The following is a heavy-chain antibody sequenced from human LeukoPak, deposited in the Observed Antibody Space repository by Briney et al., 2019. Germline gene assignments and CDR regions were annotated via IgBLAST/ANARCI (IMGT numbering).Heavy chain of an antibody. Sequence: GASVKLSCKASGYTFTTYAISWLREAPGQGLEWLGWISAYNGNINYAQNFQGRVTMTTDTSPSTAYMELRSLRSDDTAVYYCARGRYCSSSRCSPSFFFDFWGQGTLVTVSS. CDR3: ARGRYCSSSRCSPSFFFDF. V-gene: IGHV1-18*01. J-gene: IGHJ4*02. D-gene: IGHD2-2*01. CDR1: GYTFTTYA. CDR2: ISAYNGNI.